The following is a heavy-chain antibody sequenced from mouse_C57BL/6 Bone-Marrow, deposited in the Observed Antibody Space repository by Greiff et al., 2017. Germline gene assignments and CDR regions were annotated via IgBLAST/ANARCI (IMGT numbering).Heavy chain of an antibody. CDR1: GFTFSDAW. J-gene: IGHJ3*01. V-gene: IGHV6-6*01. D-gene: IGHD2-2*01. CDR3: TRDYGYVWFAY. Sequence: EVKLEESGGGLVQPGGSMKLSCAASGFTFSDAWMDWVRQSPEKGLEWVAEIRNKANNHATYYAESVKGRFTISRDDSNSSVYLQMNSLRAEDTGIYYCTRDYGYVWFAYWGQGTLVTVSA. CDR2: IRNKANNHAT.